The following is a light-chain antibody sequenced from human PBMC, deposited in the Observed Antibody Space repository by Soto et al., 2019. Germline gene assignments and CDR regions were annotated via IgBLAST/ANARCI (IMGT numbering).Light chain of an antibody. CDR2: IND. CDR3: AAWDDSLNAL. J-gene: IGLJ1*01. CDR1: SSNIGDNP. V-gene: IGLV1-44*01. Sequence: QSVLTQPPSASVTPGQRITISCSGSSSNIGDNPVNWYQQLPGAAPKLLIYINDQRPSGVPGRFSGSKSGTSASLAISGLQPEDEADYYCAAWDDSLNALFGTGTKVTVL.